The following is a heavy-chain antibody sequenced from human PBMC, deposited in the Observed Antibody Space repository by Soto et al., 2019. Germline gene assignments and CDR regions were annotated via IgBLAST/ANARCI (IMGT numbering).Heavy chain of an antibody. D-gene: IGHD2-15*01. CDR3: ARVRGCSGGSCYSSDY. CDR1: GGSFSGYY. CDR2: INHSGST. J-gene: IGHJ4*02. V-gene: IGHV4-34*01. Sequence: SETLSLTCAVYGGSFSGYYWSWIRPPPGKGLEWIGEINHSGSTNYNPSLKSRVTISVDTSKNQFSLKLSSVTAADTAVYYCARVRGCSGGSCYSSDYWGQGTLVTVSS.